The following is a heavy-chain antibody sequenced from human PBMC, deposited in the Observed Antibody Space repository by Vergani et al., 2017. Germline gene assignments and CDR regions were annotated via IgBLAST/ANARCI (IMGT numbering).Heavy chain of an antibody. V-gene: IGHV4-38-2*01. CDR1: DSSIMTNPY. CDR3: ARHRGSGGFFPSSYFYGMDV. CDR2: IHHPGDT. Sequence: QVQLQESGPGLVKPSGTRTLTCDVSDSSIMTNPYWGWFRQSPGKGREWIGCIHHPGDTHYNSSLKSRVSISIVSSSKFSLSLTSVTAADTAIYYCARHRGSGGFFPSSYFYGMDVWGHGTTVTVSS. D-gene: IGHD3-10*01. J-gene: IGHJ6*02.